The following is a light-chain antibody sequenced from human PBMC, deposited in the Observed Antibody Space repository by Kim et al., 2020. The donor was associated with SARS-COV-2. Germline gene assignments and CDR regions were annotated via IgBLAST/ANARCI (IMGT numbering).Light chain of an antibody. CDR2: ECS. CDR1: SSDVGSYNL. Sequence: QSALTQPASVSGSPGQSITLSCTGTSSDVGSYNLVSWYQPHTGKAPKLMIYECSKRPSGVANRFSGSKSGNTASLTISGLQAEDEAGYYCASYAGSSAYVFGAGTQVTVL. CDR3: ASYAGSSAYV. J-gene: IGLJ1*01. V-gene: IGLV2-23*01.